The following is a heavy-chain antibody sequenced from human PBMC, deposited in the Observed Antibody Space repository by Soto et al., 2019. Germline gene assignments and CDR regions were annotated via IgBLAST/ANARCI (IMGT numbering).Heavy chain of an antibody. CDR2: IYWNDDK. J-gene: IGHJ3*01. V-gene: IGHV2-5*01. Sequence: SGPTLVNPTQTLTLTCTFSGFSLTTRGVGVGWVRQPPGKALEWLALIYWNDDKRYSPSLKSRLTITKDTFKNQVVLTMTNMDPVDTATYYCAHSHVSSTNCFLGDFFEFWGQGTMVIVAS. CDR3: AHSHVSSTNCFLGDFFEF. CDR1: GFSLTTRGVG. D-gene: IGHD2-2*01.